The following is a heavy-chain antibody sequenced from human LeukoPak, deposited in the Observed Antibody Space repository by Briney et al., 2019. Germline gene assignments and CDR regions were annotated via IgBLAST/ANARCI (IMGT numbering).Heavy chain of an antibody. V-gene: IGHV4-59*01. J-gene: IGHJ6*03. CDR1: GGSFSGYY. Sequence: PSETLSLTCAVYGGSFSGYYWSWIRQPPGKGLEWIGYIYYSGSTNYNPSLKSRVTISVDTSKNQFSLKLSSVTAADTAVYYCAEGPLYYYMDVWGKGTTVTVSS. CDR3: AEGPLYYYMDV. CDR2: IYYSGST.